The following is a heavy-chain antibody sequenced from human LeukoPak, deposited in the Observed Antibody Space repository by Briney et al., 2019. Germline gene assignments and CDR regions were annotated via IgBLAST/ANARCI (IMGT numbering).Heavy chain of an antibody. J-gene: IGHJ4*02. V-gene: IGHV4-59*08. D-gene: IGHD3-10*01. CDR2: IYYSGST. CDR3: ARQADYYGSGSYILD. Sequence: PSETLSLTCTVSGGSISSYYWSWIRQPPGKGLEWIGYIYYSGSTNYNPSLKSRVTIAVDTSKNQFSLKLSSVTAADTAVYYCARQADYYGSGSYILDWGQGTLVTVSS. CDR1: GGSISSYY.